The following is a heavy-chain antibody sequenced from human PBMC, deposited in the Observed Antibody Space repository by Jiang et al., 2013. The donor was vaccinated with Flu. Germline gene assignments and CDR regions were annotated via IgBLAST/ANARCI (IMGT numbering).Heavy chain of an antibody. CDR3: AKDQDLSSGWYFDY. J-gene: IGHJ4*02. Sequence: QVQLVESGGGVVQPGGSLRLSCAASGFTFSSYGMHWVRQAPGKGLEWVAFIRYDGSNKYYADSVKGRFTISRDNSKNTLYLQMNSLRAEDTAVYYCAKDQDLSSGWYFDYWGQGTLVTVSS. CDR2: IRYDGSNK. CDR1: GFTFSSYG. V-gene: IGHV3-30*02. D-gene: IGHD6-19*01.